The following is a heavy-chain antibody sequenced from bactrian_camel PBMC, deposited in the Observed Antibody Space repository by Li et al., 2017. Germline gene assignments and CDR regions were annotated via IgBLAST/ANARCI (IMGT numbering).Heavy chain of an antibody. Sequence: HVQLVESGGGSAQAGGSVRLTCAASGYTFNTYSWFRQAPGQEREGVAAIDSDHSATYADSVKGRFTILKDNAKDAFYLQMNDLKPEDTATYFCAADHRRHRHAYLEPTYTSRGQGTQVTVS. D-gene: IGHD3*01. CDR1: GYTFNTY. CDR2: IDSDHSA. J-gene: IGHJ6*01. V-gene: IGHV3S53*01. CDR3: AADHRRHRHAYLEPTYTS.